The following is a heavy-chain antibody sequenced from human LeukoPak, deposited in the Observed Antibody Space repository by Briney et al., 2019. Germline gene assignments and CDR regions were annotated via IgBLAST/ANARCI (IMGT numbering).Heavy chain of an antibody. CDR2: IIPILGIA. CDR3: ARDTAMVQYYFDY. Sequence: SVKVSCKASGGTFSSYAISWVRQAPGQGLEWMGRIIPILGIANYAQKFQGRVTITADKSTSTAYMELSSLRSEDTAVYYCARDTAMVQYYFDYWGQGTLVTVSS. J-gene: IGHJ4*02. D-gene: IGHD5-18*01. CDR1: GGTFSSYA. V-gene: IGHV1-69*04.